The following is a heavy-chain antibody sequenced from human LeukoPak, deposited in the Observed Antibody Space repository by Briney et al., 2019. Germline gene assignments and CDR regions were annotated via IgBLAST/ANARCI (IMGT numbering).Heavy chain of an antibody. D-gene: IGHD1-26*01. CDR2: INHSGST. Sequence: PSETLSLTSAVYGGSFCGYYWSWIRQPPGKGLEWSGEINHSGSTNYNPSLKSLVTISVETSKNQFSLKLSSVTAADTAVYDCARAGGRVLRWELRVFDYWGQGTLVTVSS. CDR3: ARAGGRVLRWELRVFDY. CDR1: GGSFCGYY. V-gene: IGHV4-34*01. J-gene: IGHJ4*02.